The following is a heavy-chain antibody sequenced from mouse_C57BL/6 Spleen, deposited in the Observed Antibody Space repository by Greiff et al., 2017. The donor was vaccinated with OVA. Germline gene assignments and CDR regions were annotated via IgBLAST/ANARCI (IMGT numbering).Heavy chain of an antibody. CDR1: GYTFTSYD. V-gene: IGHV1-85*01. Sequence: VKLMESGPELVKPGASVKLSCKASGYTFTSYDINWVKQRPGQGLEWIGWIYPRDGSTKYNEKFKGKATLTVDTSSSTAYMELHSLTSEDSAVYFCAREEGDYWGQGTTLTVSS. CDR2: IYPRDGST. J-gene: IGHJ2*01. CDR3: AREEGDY.